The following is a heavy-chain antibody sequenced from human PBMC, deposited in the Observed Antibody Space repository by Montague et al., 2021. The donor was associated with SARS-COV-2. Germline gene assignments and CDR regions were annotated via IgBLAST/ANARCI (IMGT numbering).Heavy chain of an antibody. J-gene: IGHJ4*02. D-gene: IGHD6-13*01. CDR3: AKEQYSSSWSDFDY. CDR2: ISYDGSKK. CDR1: GFTFSTYP. V-gene: IGHV3-30*04. Sequence: SLRLSCAASGFTFSTYPMHWVRQASGKGLEWLVVISYDGSKKDYADSVKGRFTISRDNSENMLYLQMNSLRAEDTAVYYCAKEQYSSSWSDFDYWGQGTVVAVSS.